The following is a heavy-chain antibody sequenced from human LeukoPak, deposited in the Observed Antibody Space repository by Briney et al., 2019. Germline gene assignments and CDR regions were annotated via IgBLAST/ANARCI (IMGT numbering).Heavy chain of an antibody. CDR2: MNPNSGNT. CDR3: ARRTANIAAAEFDY. Sequence: ASVKVSCKASGYTFSNYDINWVRQATGQGLEWMGWMNPNSGNTGYAQKFQGRVTITRNTSISTAYMELSSLRSEDTAVYYCARRTANIAAAEFDYWGQGTLVTVSS. J-gene: IGHJ4*02. V-gene: IGHV1-8*03. CDR1: GYTFSNYD. D-gene: IGHD6-13*01.